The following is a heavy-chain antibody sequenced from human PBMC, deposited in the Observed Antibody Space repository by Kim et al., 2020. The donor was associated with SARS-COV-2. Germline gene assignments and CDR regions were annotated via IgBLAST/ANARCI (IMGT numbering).Heavy chain of an antibody. CDR3: ATDRQWLVSY. CDR2: MKSKTDGGST. V-gene: IGHV3-15*01. J-gene: IGHJ4*02. CDR1: GFSFSNAW. D-gene: IGHD6-19*01. Sequence: GGSLRLSCAASGFSFSNAWMSWVRQAPGKGLEWVGRMKSKTDGGSTDYPAPVKGRFTISRDDSTNTLYLQMNSLQTEDTAVYYCATDRQWLVSYWGQGTLVTVSS.